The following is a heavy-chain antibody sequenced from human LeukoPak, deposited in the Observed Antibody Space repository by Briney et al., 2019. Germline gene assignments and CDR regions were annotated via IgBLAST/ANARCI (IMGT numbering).Heavy chain of an antibody. V-gene: IGHV1-2*02. Sequence: ASVKVSCKASGYTFTGYYMHWVRQAPGQGLEWMAWINPDSGGTYYAQNFHDRITMTRDTSISTAYMELSRLRSDDTAIYYCARANALYCSSTSCLFDYWGQGTLVTVSS. CDR1: GYTFTGYY. D-gene: IGHD2-2*01. CDR2: INPDSGGT. J-gene: IGHJ4*02. CDR3: ARANALYCSSTSCLFDY.